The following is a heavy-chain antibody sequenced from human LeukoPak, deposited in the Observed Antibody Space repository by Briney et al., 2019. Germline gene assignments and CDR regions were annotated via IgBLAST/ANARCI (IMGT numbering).Heavy chain of an antibody. D-gene: IGHD2-2*01. J-gene: IGHJ4*02. V-gene: IGHV4-30-4*08. Sequence: SQTLSLTCTVSGGSISSGDYYWSWIRQPPGKGLEWIGYIYYSGSTYYNPSLKSRVTISADTSKNQFSLKLSSVTAADTAVYYCARLEVGDIVVVPAAETYYFDYWGQGTLVTVSS. CDR2: IYYSGST. CDR3: ARLEVGDIVVVPAAETYYFDY. CDR1: GGSISSGDYY.